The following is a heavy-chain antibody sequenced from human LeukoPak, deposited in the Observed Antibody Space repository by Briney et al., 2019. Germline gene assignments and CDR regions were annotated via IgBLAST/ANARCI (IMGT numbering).Heavy chain of an antibody. J-gene: IGHJ4*02. CDR2: IYYSGST. V-gene: IGHV4-39*01. Sequence: SETLSLTCTVSGGSISSSSYYWGWIRQPPGKGLEWIGSIYYSGSTYYIPSLKSRVTISVDTSKNQFSLKLSSGTAADTAVYCCASTSGSYDYWGQGTLVTVSS. CDR1: GGSISSSSYY. D-gene: IGHD1-26*01. CDR3: ASTSGSYDY.